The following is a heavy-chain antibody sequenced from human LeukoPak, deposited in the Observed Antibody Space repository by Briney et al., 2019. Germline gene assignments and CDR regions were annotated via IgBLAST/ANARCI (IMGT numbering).Heavy chain of an antibody. V-gene: IGHV3-7*01. CDR1: GLTVSRNY. CDR2: IKQDGSEK. CDR3: AKDHIVVVPAATTGY. Sequence: GGSLRLSCAASGLTVSRNYMSWVRQAPGKGLEWGANIKQDGSEKYYVDSVKGRFTISRDNAKNSLYLQMNSLRAEDTAVYYCAKDHIVVVPAATTGYWGQGTLVTVSS. J-gene: IGHJ4*02. D-gene: IGHD2-2*01.